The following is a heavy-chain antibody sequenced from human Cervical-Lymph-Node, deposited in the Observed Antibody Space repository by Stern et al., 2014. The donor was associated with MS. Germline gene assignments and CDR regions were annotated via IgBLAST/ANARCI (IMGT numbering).Heavy chain of an antibody. J-gene: IGHJ5*02. V-gene: IGHV1-2*02. CDR3: AKDHYGSGKSYFDP. D-gene: IGHD3-10*01. Sequence: VQLLESGAEVRKPGASVKVACKASGDTFTAYYIHWVRQAPGQGLEWMGWINPKSGGPSYAQQFRGRVTMTRDSSITTVYMELSRLSSDDTAVYYCAKDHYGSGKSYFDPWGQGTLVTVSS. CDR2: INPKSGGP. CDR1: GDTFTAYY.